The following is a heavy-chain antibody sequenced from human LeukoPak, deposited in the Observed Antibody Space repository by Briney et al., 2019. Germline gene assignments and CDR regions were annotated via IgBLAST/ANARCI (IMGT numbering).Heavy chain of an antibody. Sequence: GGSLRLSCAPSGFTFSTYAMHWVRQAPGKGLEWVASINPDGSDKYYLDSVKGRFSISRDSTKNSLYLQMYSLGAEDTAVYYCARLLGSVTTYDYWGRGTLVTVSS. J-gene: IGHJ4*02. V-gene: IGHV3-7*01. CDR1: GFTFSTYA. CDR3: ARLLGSVTTYDY. D-gene: IGHD1-1*01. CDR2: INPDGSDK.